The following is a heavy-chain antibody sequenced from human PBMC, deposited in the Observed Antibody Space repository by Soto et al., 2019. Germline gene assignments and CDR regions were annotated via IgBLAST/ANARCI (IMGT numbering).Heavy chain of an antibody. CDR2: INHSGST. J-gene: IGHJ3*02. CDR1: GGSFSGYY. Sequence: SETLSLTCAVYGGSFSGYYWSWIRQPPGKGLEWIGEINHSGSTNYNPSLKSRVTISEDTSKNQFSLKLSSVTAADRVVYYCSRGGGHCSXGXXXXXXDXWXXGTMVSV. CDR3: SRGGGHCSXGXXXXXXDX. V-gene: IGHV4-34*01. D-gene: IGHD2-15*01.